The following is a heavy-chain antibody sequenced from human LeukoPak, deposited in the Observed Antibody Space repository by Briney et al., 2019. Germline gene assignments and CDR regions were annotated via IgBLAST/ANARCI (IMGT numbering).Heavy chain of an antibody. CDR3: ARGERRYYDSSGYSKPSDY. Sequence: GASVKVSCRASGYTFTGYYMHWVRQAPGQGLEWMGWINPNSGGTNYAQKFQGRVTMTRDTSISTAYMELSRLRSDDTAVYYCARGERRYYDSSGYSKPSDYWGQGTLVTVSS. J-gene: IGHJ4*02. CDR2: INPNSGGT. CDR1: GYTFTGYY. D-gene: IGHD3-22*01. V-gene: IGHV1-2*02.